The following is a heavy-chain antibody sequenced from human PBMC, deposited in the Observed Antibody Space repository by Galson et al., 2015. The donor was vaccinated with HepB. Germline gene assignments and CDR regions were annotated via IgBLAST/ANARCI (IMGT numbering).Heavy chain of an antibody. CDR2: ISSSSSYI. J-gene: IGHJ6*02. V-gene: IGHV3-21*01. CDR3: ARNASYYGDYEVDYDYYGMDV. D-gene: IGHD4-17*01. CDR1: GFTFSSYG. Sequence: SLRLSCAASGFTFSSYGMNWVRQAPGKGLEWVSSISSSSSYIYYADSVKGRFTISRDNAKNSLYLQMNSLRAEDTAVYYCARNASYYGDYEVDYDYYGMDVWGQGTTVTVSS.